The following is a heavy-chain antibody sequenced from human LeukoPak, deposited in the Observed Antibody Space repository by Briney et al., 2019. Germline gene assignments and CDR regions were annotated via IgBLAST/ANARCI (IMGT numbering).Heavy chain of an antibody. CDR3: AKQPLTGSGSMQLRYMDV. J-gene: IGHJ6*03. CDR2: IWYDGGNK. V-gene: IGHV3-33*06. Sequence: PGGSLRLSCAASGFTFSSYGMHWVRQAPGKGLEWVGVIWYDGGNKYYADSVKGRFTISRDNSKNTLYLQMNSLRAEDTAVYYCAKQPLTGSGSMQLRYMDVWGKGTTVTVSS. D-gene: IGHD3-10*01. CDR1: GFTFSSYG.